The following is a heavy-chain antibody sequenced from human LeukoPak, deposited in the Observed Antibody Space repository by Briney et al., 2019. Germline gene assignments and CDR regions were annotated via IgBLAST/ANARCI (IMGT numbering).Heavy chain of an antibody. V-gene: IGHV4-38-2*01. CDR3: ASNALAVAGTGGGALHI. D-gene: IGHD6-19*01. J-gene: IGHJ3*02. CDR2: IYHSGST. CDR1: GYSISSGYY. Sequence: SETLSLTCAVSGYSISSGYYWGWIRQPPGKGLEWIGSIYHSGSTYYNPSLKSRVTISVDTSKNQFSLKLSSVTAADTAVYYCASNALAVAGTGGGALHIWGQGTMVTVSS.